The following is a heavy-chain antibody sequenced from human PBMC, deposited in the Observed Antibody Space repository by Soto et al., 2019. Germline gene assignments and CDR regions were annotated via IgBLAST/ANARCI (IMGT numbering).Heavy chain of an antibody. CDR2: IYYSGGT. D-gene: IGHD3-22*01. CDR1: GGSISSYY. V-gene: IGHV4-59*01. J-gene: IGHJ4*02. CDR3: ARGNYYDSSGYWNY. Sequence: SETLSLTCTVSGGSISSYYWSWIRQPPGKGLEWIGYIYYSGGTNYNPSLKSRVTISVDTSKNQFSLKLSSVTAADTAVYYCARGNYYDSSGYWNYWGQGTLVTVSS.